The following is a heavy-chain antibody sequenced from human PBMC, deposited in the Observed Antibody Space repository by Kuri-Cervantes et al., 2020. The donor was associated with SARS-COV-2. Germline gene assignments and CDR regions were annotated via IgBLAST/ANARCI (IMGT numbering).Heavy chain of an antibody. CDR3: ARSNKRWLQLRAFDY. D-gene: IGHD5-24*01. J-gene: IGHJ4*02. CDR2: INHSGST. CDR1: GGSFSGYY. V-gene: IGHV4-34*01. Sequence: GSLRLSCAVYGGSFSGYYWSWIRQPPGKGLEWIGEINHSGSTNYNPSLKSRVTISVDTSKNQFSLKLSSVTAADTAVYYCARSNKRWLQLRAFDYWGQGTLVTVSS.